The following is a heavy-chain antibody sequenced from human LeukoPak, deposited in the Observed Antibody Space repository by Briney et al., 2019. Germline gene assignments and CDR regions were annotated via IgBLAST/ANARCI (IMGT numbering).Heavy chain of an antibody. CDR1: GGSISSSSYY. D-gene: IGHD2-2*01. V-gene: IGHV4-39*01. J-gene: IGHJ4*02. Sequence: SETLSFTCTVSGGSISSSSYYWGWIRQPPGKGLEWIGSIYYSGSTYYNPSLKSRVTISVDTSKNQFSLKLSSVTAADTAVYYCARLDIVVVPAATTFDYWGQGTLVTVSS. CDR2: IYYSGST. CDR3: ARLDIVVVPAATTFDY.